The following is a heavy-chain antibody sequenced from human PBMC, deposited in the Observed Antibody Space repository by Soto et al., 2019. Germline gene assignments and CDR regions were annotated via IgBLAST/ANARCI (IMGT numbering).Heavy chain of an antibody. CDR3: ARYSGYSGYDASGYYYYYGMDV. J-gene: IGHJ6*02. D-gene: IGHD5-12*01. V-gene: IGHV1-69*13. CDR2: IIPIFGTA. CDR1: GGTFSSYA. Sequence: GASVKVSCKASGGTFSSYAISWVRQAPRQGLEWMGGIIPIFGTANYAQKFQGRVTITADESTSTAYMELSSLRSEDTAVYYCARYSGYSGYDASGYYYYYGMDVWGQGTTVTV.